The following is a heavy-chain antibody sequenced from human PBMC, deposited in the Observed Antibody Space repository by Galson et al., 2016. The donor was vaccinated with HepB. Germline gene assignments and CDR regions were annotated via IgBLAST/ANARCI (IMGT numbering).Heavy chain of an antibody. V-gene: IGHV3-23*01. D-gene: IGHD2-21*01. J-gene: IGHJ4*02. CDR3: AKLMGDWGDRSTGFVDY. CDR1: GFTFTNYI. CDR2: ISGSGSDT. Sequence: SLRLSCAASGFTFTNYIMSWVRQAPGKGLEWVSAISGSGSDTYYLDFAKGRFTISKDNSKNTVYLQMNNLRAEVTAIYYCAKLMGDWGDRSTGFVDYWGQGTLVTVSS.